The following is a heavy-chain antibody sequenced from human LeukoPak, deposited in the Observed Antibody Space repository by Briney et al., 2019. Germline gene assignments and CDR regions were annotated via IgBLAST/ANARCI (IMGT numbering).Heavy chain of an antibody. CDR3: ATDYYDILTGYSGGMDV. J-gene: IGHJ6*02. D-gene: IGHD3-9*01. Sequence: ASVKVSCKASGYTFTSYYMHWVRQAPGQGLEWMGIINPSGGSTSYAQKFQGRVTMTEDTSTGTAYMELSSLRSEDTAVYYCATDYYDILTGYSGGMDVWGQGTTVTVSS. CDR2: INPSGGST. V-gene: IGHV1-46*01. CDR1: GYTFTSYY.